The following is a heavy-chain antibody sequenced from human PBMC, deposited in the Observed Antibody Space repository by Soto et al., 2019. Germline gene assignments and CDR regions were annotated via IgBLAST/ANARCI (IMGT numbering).Heavy chain of an antibody. J-gene: IGHJ4*02. V-gene: IGHV1-2*02. Sequence: ASVKVCCKASGYTFTGYYMHWVRQAPGQGFEWMGWTNPNSGGTNSAQQFQGRATMTRDTSTSTVYMELSRLRSDDTAVYYCAGNWNDGDDHFDYWGQGTLVTASS. CDR1: GYTFTGYY. CDR2: TNPNSGGT. CDR3: AGNWNDGDDHFDY. D-gene: IGHD1-1*01.